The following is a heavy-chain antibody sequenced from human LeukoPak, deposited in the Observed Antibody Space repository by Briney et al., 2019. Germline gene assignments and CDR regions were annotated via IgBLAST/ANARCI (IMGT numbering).Heavy chain of an antibody. Sequence: ASVKVSFKASGYTFTSYDINWVRQATGQGLEWMGWMNPNSGNTGYAQKFQGRVTMTRNTSISTAYMELSSLRSEDTAVYYCARAPYYDFWSGYYLGDDYWGQGTLVTVSS. D-gene: IGHD3-3*01. CDR1: GYTFTSYD. V-gene: IGHV1-8*01. CDR2: MNPNSGNT. CDR3: ARAPYYDFWSGYYLGDDY. J-gene: IGHJ4*02.